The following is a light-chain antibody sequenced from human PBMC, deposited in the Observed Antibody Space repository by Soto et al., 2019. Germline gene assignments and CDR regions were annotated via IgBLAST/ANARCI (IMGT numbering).Light chain of an antibody. CDR1: QSVSSSY. CDR2: GAS. CDR3: QQYGSSPPYT. V-gene: IGKV3-20*01. Sequence: EIVLTQSPGTLSSSPGERATLSCRASQSVSSSYLSWYQQKPGQAPRLLIYGASSRATGIPDRFSGSGSGTDCTLTISRLEPEDFAVYYCQQYGSSPPYTFGQGTKLEIK. J-gene: IGKJ2*01.